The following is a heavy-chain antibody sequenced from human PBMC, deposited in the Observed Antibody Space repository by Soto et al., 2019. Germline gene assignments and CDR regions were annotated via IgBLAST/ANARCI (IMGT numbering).Heavy chain of an antibody. J-gene: IGHJ6*02. V-gene: IGHV1-69*13. D-gene: IGHD6-13*01. Sequence: SVKVSCTASGGTFSSYAISWVRQAPGQGLEWMGGIIPIFGTANYAQKFQGRVTITADESTSTAYMELSSLRSEDTAVYYCATKGRWYVGYYYYGMDVWGQGTTVTVSS. CDR3: ATKGRWYVGYYYYGMDV. CDR1: GGTFSSYA. CDR2: IIPIFGTA.